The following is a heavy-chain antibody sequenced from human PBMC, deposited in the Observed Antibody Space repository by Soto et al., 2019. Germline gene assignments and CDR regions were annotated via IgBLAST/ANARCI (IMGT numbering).Heavy chain of an antibody. CDR2: IYYSGST. V-gene: IGHV4-39*01. Sequence: QLQLQESGPGLVKPSETLSLTCTVSGGSISSSSYYWGWIRQPPGKGLEWIGSIYYSGSTYYNPSLKSRVTISVDTSKNQFSLKLSSVTAADTAVYYCARLPIAVAGTDWFDAWGQGTLVTVSS. J-gene: IGHJ5*02. D-gene: IGHD6-19*01. CDR3: ARLPIAVAGTDWFDA. CDR1: GGSISSSSYY.